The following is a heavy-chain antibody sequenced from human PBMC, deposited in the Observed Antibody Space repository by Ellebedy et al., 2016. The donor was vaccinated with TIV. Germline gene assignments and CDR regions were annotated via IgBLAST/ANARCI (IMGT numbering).Heavy chain of an antibody. J-gene: IGHJ4*02. CDR2: IKSKAYGGTT. D-gene: IGHD5-24*01. CDR1: GFTLGDYA. V-gene: IGHV3-49*03. CDR3: GRGMDGYNMEGVDY. Sequence: GESLKISCTASGFTLGDYAMSWLRQAPGKGLEWVGFIKSKAYGGTTEYAASVKGRFTISRDESKSIAYLQMNSQKTEDTAVYYCGRGMDGYNMEGVDYWGQGTLVTVSS.